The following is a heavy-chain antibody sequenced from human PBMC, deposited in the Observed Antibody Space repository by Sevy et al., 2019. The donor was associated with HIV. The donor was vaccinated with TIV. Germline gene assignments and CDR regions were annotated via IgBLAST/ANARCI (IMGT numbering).Heavy chain of an antibody. CDR2: ISGSGGST. Sequence: GGSLRLSCAASGFTFSSYAMSWVRQAPGKGLEWVSAISGSGGSTYYADSVKCRFTISRDNSKNTLSLQMSSLRAEDTAVYYCARERTYLFDYCGQGTLVTVSS. J-gene: IGHJ4*02. CDR3: ARERTYLFDY. CDR1: GFTFSSYA. V-gene: IGHV3-23*01.